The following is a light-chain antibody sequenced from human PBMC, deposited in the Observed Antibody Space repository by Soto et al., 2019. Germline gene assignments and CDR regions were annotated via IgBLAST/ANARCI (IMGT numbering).Light chain of an antibody. V-gene: IGLV2-14*01. CDR2: EVS. Sequence: QSALTQPASVSGSPGQSITISRTGTSSDVGGYNYVSWYQQHPGKAPKLMIYEVSYRPSGVSNRFSGSKSGNTASLTISGLQAEDEADYYCSSYTYSSTPYVFGTGTKVTVL. J-gene: IGLJ1*01. CDR1: SSDVGGYNY. CDR3: SSYTYSSTPYV.